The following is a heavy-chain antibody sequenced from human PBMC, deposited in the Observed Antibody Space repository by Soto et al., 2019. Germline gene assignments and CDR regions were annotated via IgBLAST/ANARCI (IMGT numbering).Heavy chain of an antibody. CDR2: IYYSGST. V-gene: IGHV4-30-4*01. J-gene: IGHJ4*02. Sequence: QVQLQESGPGLVKPSQTLSLTCTVSGGSISSGDYYWSWIRQPPGKGLEWIGYIYYSGSTYYNPSLKSRVTISVDTSKNQFSLKLSSVTAADTAVYYCAREGLNYYDSSGYYNYWGQGTLVTVSS. CDR3: AREGLNYYDSSGYYNY. D-gene: IGHD3-22*01. CDR1: GGSISSGDYY.